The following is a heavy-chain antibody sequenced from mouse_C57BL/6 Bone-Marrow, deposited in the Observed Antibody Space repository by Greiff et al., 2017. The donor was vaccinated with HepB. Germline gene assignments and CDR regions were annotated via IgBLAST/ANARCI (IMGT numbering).Heavy chain of an antibody. CDR2: IYPGSGNT. J-gene: IGHJ4*01. Sequence: VQGVESGAELVRPGASVKLSCKASGYTFTDYYINWVKQRPGQGLEWIARIYPGSGNTYYNEKFKGKATLTAEKSSSTAYMQLSSLTSEDSAVYFCARLRAMDYWGQGTSVTVSS. CDR1: GYTFTDYY. CDR3: ARLRAMDY. V-gene: IGHV1-76*01.